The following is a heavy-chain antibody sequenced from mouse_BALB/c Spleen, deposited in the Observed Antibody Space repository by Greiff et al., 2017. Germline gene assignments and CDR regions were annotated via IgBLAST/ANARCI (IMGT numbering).Heavy chain of an antibody. CDR3: ARGGITTVVAEGPFDY. D-gene: IGHD1-1*01. CDR2: INPSNGRT. V-gene: IGHV1S81*02. CDR1: GYTFTSYW. J-gene: IGHJ2*01. Sequence: QVQLQQPGAELVKPGASVKLSCKASGYTFTSYWMHWVKQRPGQGLEWIGEINPSNGRTNYNEKFKSKAILTVDKSSSTAYMQLSSLTSEDSAVYYCARGGITTVVAEGPFDYWGQGTTLTVSS.